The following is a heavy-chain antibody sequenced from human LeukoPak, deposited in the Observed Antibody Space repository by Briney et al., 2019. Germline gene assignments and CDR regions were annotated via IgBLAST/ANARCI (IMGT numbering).Heavy chain of an antibody. Sequence: PSETLSLTCTVSGDSISSSYWSWIPQPPGKGLEWIGYIYYSGSTNSNPSLKSRVTISVDTSKSQFSLKLTSVTAADTAVYYCARGYSGDFDYWGQGSLVTVSS. CDR1: GDSISSSY. J-gene: IGHJ4*02. V-gene: IGHV4-59*01. CDR2: IYYSGST. CDR3: ARGYSGDFDY. D-gene: IGHD2-15*01.